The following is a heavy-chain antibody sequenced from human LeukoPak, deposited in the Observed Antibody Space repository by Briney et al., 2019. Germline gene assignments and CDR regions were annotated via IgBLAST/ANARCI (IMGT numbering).Heavy chain of an antibody. V-gene: IGHV4-61*02. Sequence: PSETLSLTCTVSGGSISSGSYYWSWIRQPAGKGLEWIGRIYTSGSTNYNPSLKSRVTISVDTSKNQFSLKLSSVTAADTAVYYCAREGYCSSTSCYRGRNWYFDLWGRGTLVTVSS. D-gene: IGHD2-2*02. CDR1: GGSISSGSYY. CDR3: AREGYCSSTSCYRGRNWYFDL. CDR2: IYTSGST. J-gene: IGHJ2*01.